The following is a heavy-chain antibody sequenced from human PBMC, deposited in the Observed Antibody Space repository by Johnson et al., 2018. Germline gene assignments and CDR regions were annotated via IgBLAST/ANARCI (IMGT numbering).Heavy chain of an antibody. J-gene: IGHJ6*03. CDR2: ISYDGSNK. D-gene: IGHD2-15*01. V-gene: IGHV3-30*03. CDR1: GFTFSSYG. Sequence: QVQLVQSGGGVVQPGRSLRLSCAASGFTFSSYGMHWVRQAPGKGLEWVTLISYDGSNKYYADSVKGRFTISRDNSKNTLYLQMNSLRTEDTAVYYCATRDPLVVADQHYYYYYMDVWGKGTTVTVAS. CDR3: ATRDPLVVADQHYYYYYMDV.